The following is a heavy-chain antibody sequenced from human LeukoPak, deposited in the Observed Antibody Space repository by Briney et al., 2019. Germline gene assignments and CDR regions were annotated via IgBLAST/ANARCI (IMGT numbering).Heavy chain of an antibody. CDR3: AKGGNNWNYRSYFDD. CDR1: GGSFSGYY. D-gene: IGHD1-7*01. J-gene: IGHJ4*02. Sequence: LSLTCAVYGGSFSGYYWSWIRQAPGKGLEWVAVISKDGSDKYYTDSVKGRFTISRDNSKNTLYLQMNSLRGDDTAVYYCAKGGNNWNYRSYFDDWGQGTLVTVSS. V-gene: IGHV3-30*18. CDR2: ISKDGSDK.